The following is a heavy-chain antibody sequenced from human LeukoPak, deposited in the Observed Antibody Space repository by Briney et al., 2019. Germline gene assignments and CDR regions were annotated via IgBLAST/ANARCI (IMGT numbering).Heavy chain of an antibody. D-gene: IGHD3-10*01. CDR2: TFGSGGS. CDR3: AQGAYGFGKKHTHYYIEV. J-gene: IGHJ6*03. Sequence: SETLSLTCSVSGGYVSDSSWSWIRQPAGKGLEWIGRTFGSGGSNYNPSLKSRVTMSVDTSKNQFSLKLTYLTAAHTALYFCAQGAYGFGKKHTHYYIEVWGKGNTVSVSS. V-gene: IGHV4-4*07. CDR1: GGYVSDSS.